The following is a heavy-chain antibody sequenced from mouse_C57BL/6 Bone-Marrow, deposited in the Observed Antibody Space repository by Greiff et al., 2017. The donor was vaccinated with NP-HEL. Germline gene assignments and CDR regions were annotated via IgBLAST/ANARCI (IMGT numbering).Heavy chain of an antibody. CDR1: GYTFTDYE. CDR2: IDPETGGT. CDR3: TPRYFDV. V-gene: IGHV1-15*01. J-gene: IGHJ1*03. Sequence: VQLQQSGAELVRPGASVTLSCKASGYTFTDYEMHWVKPTPVHGLEWIGAIDPETGGTAYNQKFKGKAILTADKSSSTAYMELRSLTSEDSAVYYCTPRYFDVWGTGTTVTVSS.